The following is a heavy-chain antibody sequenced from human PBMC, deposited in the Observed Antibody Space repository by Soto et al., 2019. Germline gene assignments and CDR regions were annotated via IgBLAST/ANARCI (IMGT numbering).Heavy chain of an antibody. D-gene: IGHD3-3*01. CDR2: ISAYNGNT. Sequence: AAGKISCNPSCYTFTSYGISSVRQEPGQGLEWMGWISAYNGNTNYAQKLQGRVTMTTDTSTSTAYMELRSLRSDDTAVYYCAREGSDCWSGYRPYYYYYYGMDVWGQGTTVSVS. CDR1: CYTFTSYG. V-gene: IGHV1-18*04. J-gene: IGHJ6*02. CDR3: AREGSDCWSGYRPYYYYYYGMDV.